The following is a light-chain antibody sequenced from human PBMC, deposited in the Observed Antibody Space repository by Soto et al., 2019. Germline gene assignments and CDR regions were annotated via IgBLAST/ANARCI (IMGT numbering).Light chain of an antibody. J-gene: IGKJ3*01. Sequence: EIVMTQSPATLSVSPGERATLSCRASQSVSSNLAWYQQKPGQAPRLLIYGASTRATGIPARFSGSGSGTEFTLTISSLLSEDFAVYYCQQDNNWPPLTFGPGTKVDIK. V-gene: IGKV3-15*01. CDR3: QQDNNWPPLT. CDR1: QSVSSN. CDR2: GAS.